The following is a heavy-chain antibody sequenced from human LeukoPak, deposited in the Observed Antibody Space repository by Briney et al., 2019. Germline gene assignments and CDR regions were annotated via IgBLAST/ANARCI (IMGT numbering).Heavy chain of an antibody. V-gene: IGHV3-21*01. CDR2: ISSSSSYI. Sequence: PGGSLRLSCAASGFTFSSYSMNWVRQAPGKGLEWVSSISSSSSYIYYADSVKGRSTISRDNAKNSLYLQMNSLRAEDTAVYYCARANCSGGSCYWVSDYYYGMDVWGQGTTVTVSS. D-gene: IGHD2-15*01. J-gene: IGHJ6*02. CDR1: GFTFSSYS. CDR3: ARANCSGGSCYWVSDYYYGMDV.